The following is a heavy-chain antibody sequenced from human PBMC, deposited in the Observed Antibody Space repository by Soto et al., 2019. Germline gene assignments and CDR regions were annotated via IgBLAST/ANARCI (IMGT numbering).Heavy chain of an antibody. Sequence: QMQLVQSGPEVKKPGTSVKVSCKASGFTFTSSALQWVRQARGQRLEWIEWIVVGSCNTNYEQKFQERVTITRDMSTSTAYMELSSLRSEDTAVYYCAAGTEGYCSSTSCYDYYYYMDVWGKGTTVTVAS. D-gene: IGHD2-2*01. CDR2: IVVGSCNT. CDR3: AAGTEGYCSSTSCYDYYYYMDV. CDR1: GFTFTSSA. V-gene: IGHV1-58*01. J-gene: IGHJ6*03.